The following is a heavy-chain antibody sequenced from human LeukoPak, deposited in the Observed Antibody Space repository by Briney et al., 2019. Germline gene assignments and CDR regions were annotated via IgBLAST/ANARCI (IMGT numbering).Heavy chain of an antibody. Sequence: PSETLSLTCAVYGGSFSGYYWSWIRQPPGKGLEWIGEINHSGSANYNPSHKSRVTISVDTSKNQFSLKLSSVTAADTAVYYCARGYSDTVTTDYWGQGTLVTVSS. CDR1: GGSFSGYY. D-gene: IGHD4-17*01. V-gene: IGHV4-34*01. CDR2: INHSGSA. CDR3: ARGYSDTVTTDY. J-gene: IGHJ4*02.